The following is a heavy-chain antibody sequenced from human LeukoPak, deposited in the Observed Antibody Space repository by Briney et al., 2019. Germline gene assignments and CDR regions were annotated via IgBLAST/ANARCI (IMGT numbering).Heavy chain of an antibody. D-gene: IGHD3-10*01. J-gene: IGHJ4*02. CDR2: IYPSGSDT. V-gene: IGHV5-51*01. Sequence: GESLKISCKGSGYSFTNYWIGWVRQMPGKGLEWMGIIYPSGSDTRYSPSFQGQVTISVDKSISTVYLQWSSLKASDTAMYYCARQSRDGSKTRGYYFDYWGQGTLVTVSS. CDR3: ARQSRDGSKTRGYYFDY. CDR1: GYSFTNYW.